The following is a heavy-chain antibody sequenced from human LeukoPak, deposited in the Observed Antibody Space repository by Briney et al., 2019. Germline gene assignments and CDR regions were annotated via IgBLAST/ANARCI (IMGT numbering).Heavy chain of an antibody. D-gene: IGHD2-15*01. J-gene: IGHJ5*02. V-gene: IGHV3-23*01. CDR2: ISGEGVFI. Sequence: GGSLRLSCVASGFTFSIYTMAWVRQVPGGGLEWVSGISGEGVFIYYADSVKGRFAISRDNSKSTLYLHMSSLRAEDTAIYYCVKDFERIVGGPGSWGRGTLVTVSS. CDR1: GFTFSIYT. CDR3: VKDFERIVGGPGS.